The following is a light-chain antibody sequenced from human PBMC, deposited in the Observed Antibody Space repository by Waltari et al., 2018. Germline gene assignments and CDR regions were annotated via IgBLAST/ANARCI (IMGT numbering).Light chain of an antibody. J-gene: IGKJ3*01. CDR3: QQYYSTVT. CDR2: WAA. Sequence: DIVMAQSPDSLAVSLGERATINCKSSQSVLFRFNNRNYLAWYQQKPGQPPKLLFYWAATRESAVPYRFSGSGSGTDFTLTISSLQPEDVAVYYCQQYYSTVTCCPGTKVEIK. CDR1: QSVLFRFNNRNY. V-gene: IGKV4-1*01.